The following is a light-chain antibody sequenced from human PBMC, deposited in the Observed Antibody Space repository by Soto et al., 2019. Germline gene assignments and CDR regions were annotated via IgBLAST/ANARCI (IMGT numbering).Light chain of an antibody. V-gene: IGLV2-14*01. Sequence: QSALTQPASVSGSPGQSITISCTGTSSDVGGYDYVSWYQQYPGKAPKLMIYEVGDRPSGVSNRFSGSKSGNTASLTISGLQAEDEADYYCSSYTSSSVVFGGGTKLTVL. CDR2: EVG. CDR3: SSYTSSSVV. CDR1: SSDVGGYDY. J-gene: IGLJ2*01.